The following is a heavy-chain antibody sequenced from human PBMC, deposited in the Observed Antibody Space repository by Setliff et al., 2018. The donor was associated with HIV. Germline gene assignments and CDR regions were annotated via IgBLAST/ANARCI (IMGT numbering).Heavy chain of an antibody. CDR2: IYYSGNT. CDR1: GASLRGHY. CDR3: ARSLVPSGYYYGGHAFDI. Sequence: LSLTCSVSGASLRGHYWSWIRQSPGKGLEWIGNIYYSGNTNYNPSFKSRVTISVDTSKNQFSLRVNSVTAADTAVYYCARSLVPSGYYYGGHAFDIWGQGTKVTVSS. D-gene: IGHD3-22*01. J-gene: IGHJ3*02. V-gene: IGHV4-59*08.